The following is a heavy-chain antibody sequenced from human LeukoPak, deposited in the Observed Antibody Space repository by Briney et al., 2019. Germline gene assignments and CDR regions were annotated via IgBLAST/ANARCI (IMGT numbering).Heavy chain of an antibody. CDR3: ARARGDSHAYYYYYYMDV. D-gene: IGHD2-21*02. V-gene: IGHV4-59*01. CDR2: IYYSGST. CDR1: GGSMSSYY. J-gene: IGHJ6*03. Sequence: SETLSLTCTVSGGSMSSYYWSWIRQPPGKGLEWIGYIYYSGSTNYNPSLKSRVTISVDTSKNQFSLKLSSVTAADTAVYYCARARGDSHAYYYYYYMDVWGKGTTVTISS.